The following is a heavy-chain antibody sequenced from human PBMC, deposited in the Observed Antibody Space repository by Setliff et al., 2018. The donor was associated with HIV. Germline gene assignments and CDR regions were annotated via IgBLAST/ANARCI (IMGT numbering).Heavy chain of an antibody. D-gene: IGHD6-13*01. CDR3: ARDKLPHSSSRWSQPTYYIDF. CDR1: GFTFSSYS. J-gene: IGHJ6*03. Sequence: TGGSLRLSCAASGFTFSSYSMNGVRQATGKGLELVSYISTSSSTIYYADSVKGRFTISRDNAKDSLYLQMNSLRAEDSAVYYCARDKLPHSSSRWSQPTYYIDFWGKGTTATVSS. V-gene: IGHV3-48*01. CDR2: ISTSSSTI.